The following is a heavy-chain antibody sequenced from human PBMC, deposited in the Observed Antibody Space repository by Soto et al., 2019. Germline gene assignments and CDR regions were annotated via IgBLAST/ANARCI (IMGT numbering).Heavy chain of an antibody. CDR3: ARSRRGAYSSGWYSPSGYYNYGIDV. CDR2: IYPVDSDT. J-gene: IGHJ6*02. D-gene: IGHD6-19*01. V-gene: IGHV5-51*01. CDR1: GYSFTTYW. Sequence: GESLKISCKASGYSFTTYWIGWVRQMPGKGLEWKGIIYPVDSDTKYSPSLQGQVTISADTSISTAYLQWTSLKASDTAMYYCARSRRGAYSSGWYSPSGYYNYGIDVWGQGTKVTVS.